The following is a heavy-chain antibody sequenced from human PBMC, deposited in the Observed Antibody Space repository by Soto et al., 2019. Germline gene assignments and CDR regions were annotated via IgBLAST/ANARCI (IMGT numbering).Heavy chain of an antibody. V-gene: IGHV1-46*02. CDR3: ARDVGRHGAVDTPGWFDP. D-gene: IGHD3-3*01. CDR1: GYTFKSFY. J-gene: IGHJ5*02. Sequence: QVQLVQSGAEVKKPGASVKVSCTASGYTFKSFYMHWVRQAPGQGLEWNGMINPTDGSVSFAQKFQDRVTLTTDGPTSTVYMELSSLTREDTAVYFCARDVGRHGAVDTPGWFDPWGQGTLVTVSS. CDR2: INPTDGSV.